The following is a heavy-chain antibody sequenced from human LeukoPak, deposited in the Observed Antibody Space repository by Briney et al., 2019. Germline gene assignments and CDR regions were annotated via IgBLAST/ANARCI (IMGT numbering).Heavy chain of an antibody. Sequence: ASVKVSCKASGYTFTSYAMNWVRQAPGQGLEWMGWINTNTGNPTYAQGFTGRFVFSLDTSVSTAYLQISSPNAEDTAVYYCARGRVVAATRYFDYWGQGTLVTVSS. D-gene: IGHD2-15*01. J-gene: IGHJ4*02. CDR3: ARGRVVAATRYFDY. CDR1: GYTFTSYA. CDR2: INTNTGNP. V-gene: IGHV7-4-1*02.